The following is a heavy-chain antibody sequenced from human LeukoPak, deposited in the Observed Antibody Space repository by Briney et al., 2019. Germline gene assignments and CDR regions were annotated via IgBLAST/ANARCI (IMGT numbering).Heavy chain of an antibody. Sequence: PSETLSLTCAVSGGSFSGPYWNWIRQPPGKGLEWIGEINHSGSTDYNPSHKSRVTISLDTSKNQFSLNLTSVTAADTAVYYCARGQDIWFGEAWYFDLWGRGTLATVSS. V-gene: IGHV4-34*01. CDR2: INHSGST. J-gene: IGHJ2*01. CDR1: GGSFSGPY. D-gene: IGHD3-10*01. CDR3: ARGQDIWFGEAWYFDL.